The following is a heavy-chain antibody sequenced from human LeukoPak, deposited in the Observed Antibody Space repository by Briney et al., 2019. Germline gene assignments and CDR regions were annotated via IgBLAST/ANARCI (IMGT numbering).Heavy chain of an antibody. D-gene: IGHD6-19*01. V-gene: IGHV3-23*01. CDR2: IGGSGGST. CDR3: AKVRYSSGWYDFDY. Sequence: GGSLRLSCAASGFSFSSYAMNWVRQAPGKGLEWVSVIGGSGGSTSYADSVKGRFTISRDNSKNTLYLQMNSLRAEDTVVYFCAKVRYSSGWYDFDYWGQGTLVTVSS. CDR1: GFSFSSYA. J-gene: IGHJ4*02.